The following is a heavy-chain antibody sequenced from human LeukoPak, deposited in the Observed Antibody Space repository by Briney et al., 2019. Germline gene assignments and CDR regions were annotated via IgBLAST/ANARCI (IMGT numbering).Heavy chain of an antibody. V-gene: IGHV3-48*03. CDR3: ARAGRGSSWYWEYNWFDP. Sequence: GGSLRLSCAASGFTFSSYEMNWVRQAPGKGLEWVSYISSSGSTIYYADSVKGRFTISRDNAKSSLYLQMNSLRAEDTAVYYCARAGRGSSWYWEYNWFDPWGQGTLVTVSS. CDR2: ISSSGSTI. D-gene: IGHD6-13*01. J-gene: IGHJ5*02. CDR1: GFTFSSYE.